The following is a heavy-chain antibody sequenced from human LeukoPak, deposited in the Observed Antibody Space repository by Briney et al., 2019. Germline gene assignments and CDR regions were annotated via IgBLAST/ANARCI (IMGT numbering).Heavy chain of an antibody. Sequence: PGGSLKLSCAASGFTFSGSAMHWVRQASGKGLEWVGRIGSKANSYATAYAASVKGRFTISRDDSKDTAYLRMNSLKTEDTAVYYCTRHDYGGHYYYGMDVWGKGTTVTVSS. CDR1: GFTFSGSA. J-gene: IGHJ6*04. D-gene: IGHD4-23*01. CDR2: IGSKANSYAT. V-gene: IGHV3-73*01. CDR3: TRHDYGGHYYYGMDV.